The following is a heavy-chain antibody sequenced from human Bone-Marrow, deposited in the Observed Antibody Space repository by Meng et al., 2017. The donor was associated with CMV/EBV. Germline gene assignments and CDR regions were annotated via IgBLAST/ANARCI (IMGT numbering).Heavy chain of an antibody. V-gene: IGHV1-2*02. J-gene: IGHJ4*02. D-gene: IGHD2-2*01. CDR3: AREGYCSSTSCSNDY. Sequence: ASVKVSCKASGYTLTGYYMHWVRQAPGQGLEWMGWINPNSGGTNYAQKFQGRVTMTRDTSISTAYMELSRLRSDDTAVYYCAREGYCSSTSCSNDYWGQGTLVTVSS. CDR2: INPNSGGT. CDR1: GYTLTGYY.